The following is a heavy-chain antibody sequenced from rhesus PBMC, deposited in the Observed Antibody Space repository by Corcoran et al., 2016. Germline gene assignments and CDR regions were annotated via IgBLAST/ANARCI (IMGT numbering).Heavy chain of an antibody. CDR1: GYSISSGYY. Sequence: QVQLQESGPGLVKPSETLSLTCAVSGYSISSGYYWGWIRQPPGKVLEYIGCYSGSGGSTYYNPSLKSPLTISKDTSRNQSSLKLSSVTAADTAVYYCAKDPVNTVTPLDYWGQGVQVTVSS. J-gene: IGHJ4*01. V-gene: IGHV4-99*02. D-gene: IGHD4-23*01. CDR3: AKDPVNTVTPLDY. CDR2: YSGSGGST.